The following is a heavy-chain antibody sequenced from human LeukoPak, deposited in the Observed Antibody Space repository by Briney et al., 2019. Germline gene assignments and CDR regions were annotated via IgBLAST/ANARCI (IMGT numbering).Heavy chain of an antibody. CDR3: AKVGSWNYDV. CDR2: ISGSGGST. J-gene: IGHJ4*02. Sequence: GSLRLSCATSGFTFSSYAMSWVRQAPVKGLEWVSAISGSGGSTYYADSVKGRFTISRDNSKNTLYLQMNSLRAEDTAVYYCAKVGSWNYDVWGQGTLVTVSS. CDR1: GFTFSSYA. D-gene: IGHD1-7*01. V-gene: IGHV3-23*01.